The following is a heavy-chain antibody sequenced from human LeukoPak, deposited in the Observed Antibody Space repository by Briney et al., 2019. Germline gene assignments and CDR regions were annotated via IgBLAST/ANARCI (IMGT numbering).Heavy chain of an antibody. CDR3: AKLPTSYGDYGWDY. CDR1: GFTFNTYG. J-gene: IGHJ4*02. Sequence: GGSLRLSCAVSGFTFNTYGLHWVRQAPGKGLEWLAFISKEGNDDYYANSVKGRFTISRDNSKKTLYLQMNSLRDEDTAVYYRAKLPTSYGDYGWDYWGQGTLVIVSS. D-gene: IGHD4-17*01. CDR2: ISKEGNDD. V-gene: IGHV3-30*18.